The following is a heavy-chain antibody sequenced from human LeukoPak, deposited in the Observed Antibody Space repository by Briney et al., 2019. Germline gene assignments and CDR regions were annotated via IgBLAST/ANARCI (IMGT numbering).Heavy chain of an antibody. V-gene: IGHV4-39*01. D-gene: IGHD3-16*02. Sequence: SETLSLTCTVSGGSISSSNYYWGWIRQPPGKGLEWIRSMYYSGNTDYNPSLKSRVTISVDTSKNQFSLKVNSVTAADTAVYYCARTLGWASSRYPFDGWGQGTLVTVSS. CDR3: ARTLGWASSRYPFDG. J-gene: IGHJ4*02. CDR2: MYYSGNT. CDR1: GGSISSSNYY.